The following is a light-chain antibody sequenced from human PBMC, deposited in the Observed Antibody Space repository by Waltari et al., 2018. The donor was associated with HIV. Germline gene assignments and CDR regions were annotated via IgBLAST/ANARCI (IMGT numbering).Light chain of an antibody. Sequence: DIQMTQSPSSLSASLGDRVIITCRASQPISIYLNLYHQRPGRAPNLRIYAASTLHSGVPSRFRGSGSGTDFSLTIDGLQVEDFATYYCQQSYSGLTFGPGTKVDV. V-gene: IGKV1-39*01. J-gene: IGKJ3*01. CDR1: QPISIY. CDR2: AAS. CDR3: QQSYSGLT.